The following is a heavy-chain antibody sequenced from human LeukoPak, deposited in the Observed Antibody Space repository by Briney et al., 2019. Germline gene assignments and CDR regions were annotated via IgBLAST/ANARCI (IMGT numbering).Heavy chain of an antibody. J-gene: IGHJ4*02. Sequence: SETLPLTCTVSGGSISSSSYYWGWIRQPPGKGLEWIGSIYYSGSTYYNPSLKSRVTISVDTSKNQFSLKLSSVTAADTAVYYCARHPDGYWGQGTLVTVSS. D-gene: IGHD5-24*01. CDR3: ARHPDGY. CDR1: GGSISSSSYY. CDR2: IYYSGST. V-gene: IGHV4-39*01.